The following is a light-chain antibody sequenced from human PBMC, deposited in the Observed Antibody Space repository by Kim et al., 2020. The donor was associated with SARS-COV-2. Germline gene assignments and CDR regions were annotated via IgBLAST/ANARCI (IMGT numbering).Light chain of an antibody. CDR3: SSWASTTSYV. CDR1: RLDVVGYNY. J-gene: IGLJ1*01. Sequence: GHSIPISCTGTRLDVVGYNYVSWYQQHPGKAPKLMIYDVHNRPTGVSDRFSGSKSGNTASLTISGLQAEDEADYYCSSWASTTSYVFGTGTTVTVL. CDR2: DVH. V-gene: IGLV2-14*03.